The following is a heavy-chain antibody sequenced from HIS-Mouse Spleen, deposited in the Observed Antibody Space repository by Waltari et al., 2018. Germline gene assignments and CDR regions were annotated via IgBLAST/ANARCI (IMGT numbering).Heavy chain of an antibody. J-gene: IGHJ2*01. CDR3: AREIPYSSSWYDWYFDL. D-gene: IGHD6-13*01. V-gene: IGHV4-39*07. CDR1: GGSISSSSYY. CDR2: ISYRGST. Sequence: QLQLQESGPGLVKPSETLSLTCTVSGGSISSSSYYWGWIRQPPGKGREWIGSISYRGSTYYNQSHTRRVTISVDTSKNQFSLKLSSVTAADTAVYYCAREIPYSSSWYDWYFDLWGRGTLVTVSS.